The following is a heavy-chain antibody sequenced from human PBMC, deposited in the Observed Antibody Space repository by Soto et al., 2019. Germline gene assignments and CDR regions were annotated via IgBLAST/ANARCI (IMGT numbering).Heavy chain of an antibody. D-gene: IGHD1-26*01. CDR2: INHSGST. V-gene: IGHV4-34*01. J-gene: IGHJ4*02. CDR1: GGSFSGYY. CDR3: ARLKIGSGGDY. Sequence: PSETLSLPCAVYGGSFSGYYWSWIRQPPGKGLEWIGEINHSGSTNYNPSLKSRVTISVDTSKNQFSLKLSSVTAADTAVYYCARLKIGSGGDYWGQGTLVTVSS.